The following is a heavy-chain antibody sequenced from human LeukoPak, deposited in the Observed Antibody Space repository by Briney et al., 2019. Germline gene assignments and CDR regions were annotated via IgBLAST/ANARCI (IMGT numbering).Heavy chain of an antibody. CDR1: AFTFSTYA. CDR3: ARGSMTLTDN. J-gene: IGHJ4*02. D-gene: IGHD4/OR15-4a*01. V-gene: IGHV3-30-3*01. Sequence: GGALRLSCAASAFTFSTYAMHWVRQAPGKGLEWVALISYDGSCKYYAGSVKGRFTISRDNSKNTLYLQMNSPRPEDTAVYYCARGSMTLTDNWGQGALVTVSS. CDR2: ISYDGSCK.